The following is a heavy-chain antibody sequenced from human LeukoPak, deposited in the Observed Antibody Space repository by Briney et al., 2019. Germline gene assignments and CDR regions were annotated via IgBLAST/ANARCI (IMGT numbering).Heavy chain of an antibody. CDR3: ARGFRDDFWSGYYERPYYGMDV. CDR1: GGSISSGDYY. J-gene: IGHJ6*02. V-gene: IGHV4-30-4*01. Sequence: KTSQTLSLTCTVSGGSISSGDYYWSWIRQPPGKGLEWIGYIYYSGSTYYNPSLKSRVTISVDTSKNQFSLKLSSVTAADTAVYYCARGFRDDFWSGYYERPYYGMDVWGQGTTVTVSS. CDR2: IYYSGST. D-gene: IGHD3-3*01.